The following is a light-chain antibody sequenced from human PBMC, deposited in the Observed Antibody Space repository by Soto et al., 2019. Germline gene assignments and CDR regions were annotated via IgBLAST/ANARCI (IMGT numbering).Light chain of an antibody. CDR3: SSYTSSSTVV. CDR2: DVS. J-gene: IGLJ2*01. CDR1: SSEVGGYNY. V-gene: IGLV2-14*01. Sequence: QSALAQPASVSGSPGQSITISCTGTSSEVGGYNYVSWYQQHPGKAPKLMIYDVSNRPSGVSNRFSGSKSGNTASLTISGFQAEDEADYYCSSYTSSSTVVFGGGTKVTVL.